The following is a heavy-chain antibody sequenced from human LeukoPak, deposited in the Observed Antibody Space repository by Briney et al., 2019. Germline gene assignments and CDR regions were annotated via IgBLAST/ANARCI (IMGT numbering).Heavy chain of an antibody. CDR2: ISSSGSTI. CDR3: ARSYSGSYFDY. CDR1: GFTFSSYE. V-gene: IGHV3-48*03. J-gene: IGHJ4*02. D-gene: IGHD1-26*01. Sequence: RGSLRLSCAASGFTFSSYEMNWVRQAPGKGLEWVSYISSSGSTIYYADSVKGRFTISRDNAKNSLYLQMNSLRAEDTAVYYCARSYSGSYFDYWGQGTLVTVSS.